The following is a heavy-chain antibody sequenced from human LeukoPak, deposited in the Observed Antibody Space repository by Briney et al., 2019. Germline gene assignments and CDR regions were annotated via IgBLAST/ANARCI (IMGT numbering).Heavy chain of an antibody. CDR2: ISSSSSNI. Sequence: NPGGSLRLSCAASGFTFSSFGMNWVRQAPGKGLEWVSFISSSSSNIYYADSLKGRFTISRDNAKNSLYLQMNSLRAEDTAVYYCARVKDMDAWGKGTTVTVSS. J-gene: IGHJ6*03. V-gene: IGHV3-21*01. CDR3: ARVKDMDA. CDR1: GFTFSSFG.